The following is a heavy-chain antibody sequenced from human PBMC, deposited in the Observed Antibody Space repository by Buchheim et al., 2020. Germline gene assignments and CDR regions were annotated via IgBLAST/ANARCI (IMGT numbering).Heavy chain of an antibody. CDR3: ARSPTDYFYQYGMDV. CDR1: GFSLSTNRMC. J-gene: IGHJ6*02. V-gene: IGHV2-70*15. Sequence: QVTLRESGPALVKPTQTPTLTCSFSGFSLSTNRMCVSWMRQPPGKALEWLARIDWDEDEYYSASLRARLTISKETSRNQVVLTLTNVGPADTGTYYCARSPTDYFYQYGMDVWGQGTT. CDR2: IDWDEDE.